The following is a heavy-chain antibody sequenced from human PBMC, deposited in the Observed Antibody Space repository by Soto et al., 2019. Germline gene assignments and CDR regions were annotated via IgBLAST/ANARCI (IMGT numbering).Heavy chain of an antibody. CDR3: ARDGAVPYGMDV. CDR1: GDSISSGGHY. Sequence: QVQLQESGPGLVKPSQTLYLTCAVSGDSISSGGHYWSWVRQHPGKGLEWIGYIYNNGPTYFNPPLKSRGTISVDTSKNEFSLKVTSVTAADTAVYYCARDGAVPYGMDVWGHGTAVTVSS. V-gene: IGHV4-31*11. J-gene: IGHJ6*02. CDR2: IYNNGPT. D-gene: IGHD3-16*01.